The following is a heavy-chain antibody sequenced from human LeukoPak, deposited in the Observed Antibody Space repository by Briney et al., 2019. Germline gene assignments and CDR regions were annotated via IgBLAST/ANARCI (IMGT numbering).Heavy chain of an antibody. J-gene: IGHJ5*02. D-gene: IGHD4-17*01. CDR3: ARVHGDYVDFDP. V-gene: IGHV1-46*01. CDR2: INPSGGST. Sequence: ASVKVSCKTSGYTFTSYGISWVRQAPGQGLEWMGIINPSGGSTSYAQKFQGRVTMTRDMSTSTVYMELSSLRSEATAVYYCARVHGDYVDFDPWGQGTLVTVSS. CDR1: GYTFTSYG.